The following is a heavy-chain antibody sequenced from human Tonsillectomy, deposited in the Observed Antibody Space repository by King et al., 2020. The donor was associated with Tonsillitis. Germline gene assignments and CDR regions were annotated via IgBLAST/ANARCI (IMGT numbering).Heavy chain of an antibody. CDR2: SIPIFGAP. CDR3: ARAHEPFRNDAFDI. CDR1: GGTFSSYP. Sequence: QLVQSGAEVKKPRSSVKVSCKASGGTFSSYPISWVRQAPGQGLEWMGGSIPIFGAPNYAEKFQGRVTMTADESTSTAYMELSSLRSDDTAVYYCARAHEPFRNDAFDIWGQGTMVTVSS. V-gene: IGHV1-69*12. J-gene: IGHJ3*02. D-gene: IGHD3-3*02.